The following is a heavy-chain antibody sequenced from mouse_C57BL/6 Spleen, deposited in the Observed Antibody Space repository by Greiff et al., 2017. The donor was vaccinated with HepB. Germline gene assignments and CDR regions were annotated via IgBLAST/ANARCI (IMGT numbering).Heavy chain of an antibody. CDR2: IDPANGNT. V-gene: IGHV14-3*01. CDR3: ARGPNSTTVVATWYFDV. J-gene: IGHJ1*03. D-gene: IGHD1-1*01. Sequence: VQLQQSVAELVRPGASVKLSCTASGFNIKNTYMHWVKQRPEQGLEWIGRIDPANGNTKYAPKFQGKATITADTSSNTAYLQLSSLTSEDTAIYYCARGPNSTTVVATWYFDVWGTGTTVTVSS. CDR1: GFNIKNTY.